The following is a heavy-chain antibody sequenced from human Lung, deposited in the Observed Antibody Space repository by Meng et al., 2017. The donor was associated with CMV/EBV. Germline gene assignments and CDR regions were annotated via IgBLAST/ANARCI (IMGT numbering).Heavy chain of an antibody. V-gene: IGHV3-30*02. CDR3: ARDSSTGFYYFDY. CDR1: GFTFSSFG. Sequence: GSLKISXATSGFTFSSFGMNWVRQAPGKGLEWVALIRYDGSNEYYADSVRGRFTISRDISKNTLYLEMNSLRLDDTAVYYCARDSSTGFYYFDYWGQGTXVTVSS. D-gene: IGHD6-19*01. J-gene: IGHJ4*02. CDR2: IRYDGSNE.